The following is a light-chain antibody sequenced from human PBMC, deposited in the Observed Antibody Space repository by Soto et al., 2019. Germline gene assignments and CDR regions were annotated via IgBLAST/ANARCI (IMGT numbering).Light chain of an antibody. CDR2: EVS. CDR1: SSDVGGYIY. V-gene: IGLV2-14*01. J-gene: IGLJ3*02. CDR3: SSSAGIYHYLV. Sequence: QSALTQPASVSGSPGQSITISCTGTSSDVGGYIYVSWYQQHPGKAPKLMIYEVSNRPSGVSNRFSGSKSGNTASLTISGLQAEDEADYYCSSSAGIYHYLVFGGGTKLTVL.